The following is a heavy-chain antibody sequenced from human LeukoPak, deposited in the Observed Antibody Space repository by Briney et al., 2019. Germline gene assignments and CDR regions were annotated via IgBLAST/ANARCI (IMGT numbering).Heavy chain of an antibody. V-gene: IGHV3-7*03. D-gene: IGHD2-2*01. J-gene: IGHJ4*02. CDR1: GFTFSSYW. CDR2: IEQDGSKK. Sequence: RGSLRLSCAASGFTFSSYWMTWVRQAPGKGLEWVANIEQDGSKKSYVDSVKGRFTISRDNAKNSLYLQMNSLRADDTGVYYCASQPAAADVDYWGQGTLVTVSS. CDR3: ASQPAAADVDY.